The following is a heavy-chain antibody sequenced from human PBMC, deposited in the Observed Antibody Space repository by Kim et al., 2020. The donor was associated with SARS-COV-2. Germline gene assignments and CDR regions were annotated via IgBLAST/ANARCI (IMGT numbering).Heavy chain of an antibody. V-gene: IGHV4-34*01. J-gene: IGHJ6*02. CDR3: ARALRYYYGMDV. CDR2: INHSGST. CDR1: GGSFSGYY. Sequence: SETLSLTCAVYGGSFSGYYWSWIRQPPGKGLEWIGEINHSGSTNYNPSLKSRVTISVDTSKNQFSLKLSSVTAADTAVYYCARALRYYYGMDVWGQGTTVTVSS.